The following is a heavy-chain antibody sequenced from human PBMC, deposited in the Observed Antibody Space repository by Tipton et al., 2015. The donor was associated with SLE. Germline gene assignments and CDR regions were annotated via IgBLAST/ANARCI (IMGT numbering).Heavy chain of an antibody. CDR1: GDSISGFC. V-gene: IGHV4-34*01. CDR3: ARGLGAYSSGWRYYYYYMDV. CDR2: INHSGST. Sequence: TLSLNCTVSGDSISGFCCSWIRQTPGKGLEWIGEINHSGSTNYNPSLKSRVTISVDTSKNQFSLKLSSVTAADTAVYYCARGLGAYSSGWRYYYYYMDVWGKGTTVTVSS. D-gene: IGHD6-19*01. J-gene: IGHJ6*03.